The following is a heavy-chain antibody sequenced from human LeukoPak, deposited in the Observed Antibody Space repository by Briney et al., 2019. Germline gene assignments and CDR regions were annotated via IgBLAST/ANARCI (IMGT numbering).Heavy chain of an antibody. CDR1: GGSISSSNW. CDR3: ARKYYYDGSGYPAFDY. Sequence: SETLSLTCAVSGGSISSSNWWSWVRQPPGKGLEWIGEIYHSGSTNYNPSLKSRVTISVGKSKNQFSLKLTSVTAADTAVYYCARKYYYDGSGYPAFDYWGQGTLVTVSS. J-gene: IGHJ4*02. V-gene: IGHV4-4*02. CDR2: IYHSGST. D-gene: IGHD3-22*01.